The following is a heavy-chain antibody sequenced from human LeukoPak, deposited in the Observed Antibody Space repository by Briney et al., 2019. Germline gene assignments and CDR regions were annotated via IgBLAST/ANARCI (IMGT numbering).Heavy chain of an antibody. CDR2: ISDSGDNT. CDR1: GFTFSSYA. Sequence: AGSLRLSCAASGFTFSSYAMSWVRQAPGKGLEWVSTISDSGDNTYYADSVKGRFTISRDNSKNTLYLQMNSLRAEDTAVYYCAKAKSITFFGVISPVDYWGQGTLVTVSS. V-gene: IGHV3-23*01. J-gene: IGHJ4*02. CDR3: AKAKSITFFGVISPVDY. D-gene: IGHD3-3*01.